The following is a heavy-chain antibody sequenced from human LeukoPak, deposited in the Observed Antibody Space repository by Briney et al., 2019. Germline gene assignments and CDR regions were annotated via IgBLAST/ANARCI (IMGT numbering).Heavy chain of an antibody. CDR2: IYYSGST. CDR3: ARSRGRELTPFDY. V-gene: IGHV4-59*01. J-gene: IGHJ4*02. D-gene: IGHD1-26*01. Sequence: SETLSLTCTVSGASISTNYSSCTRHPPGKGLEWIGYIYYSGSTKYNPSLESRLTTSVDTSKNQFSLKLSSVTAADTAVYYCARSRGRELTPFDYWGQGTLVTVSS. CDR1: GASISTNY.